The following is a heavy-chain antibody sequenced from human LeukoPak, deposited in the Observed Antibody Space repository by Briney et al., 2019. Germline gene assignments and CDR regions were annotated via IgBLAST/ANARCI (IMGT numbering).Heavy chain of an antibody. V-gene: IGHV3-7*01. CDR1: GFTFSSYW. J-gene: IGHJ4*02. D-gene: IGHD3-22*01. CDR2: IKQDGSEK. Sequence: PGGSLRLSCAASGFTFSSYWMSWVRQAPGKGLEWVANIKQDGSEKYYVDSVKGRFTISRDNAKNSLYLQMNSLRAEDTAVYYCARANHYSDSIGYSLYYFDYWGQGTLVTVSS. CDR3: ARANHYSDSIGYSLYYFDY.